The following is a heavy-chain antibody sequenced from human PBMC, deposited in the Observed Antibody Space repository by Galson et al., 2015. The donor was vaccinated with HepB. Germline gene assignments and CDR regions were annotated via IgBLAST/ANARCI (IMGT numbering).Heavy chain of an antibody. D-gene: IGHD3-22*01. CDR1: GYTFITSG. J-gene: IGHJ3*02. CDR2: IGAYNGNT. V-gene: IGHV1-18*04. Sequence: SVKVSCKASGYTFITSGISWVRQAPGQGLEWMGWIGAYNGNTNYAQKLQGRVTMTTDTSTSTAYLELRSLRSDDTAVYYCARDPPRGLLLADWVGGAFDIWGQGTMVTVSS. CDR3: ARDPPRGLLLADWVGGAFDI.